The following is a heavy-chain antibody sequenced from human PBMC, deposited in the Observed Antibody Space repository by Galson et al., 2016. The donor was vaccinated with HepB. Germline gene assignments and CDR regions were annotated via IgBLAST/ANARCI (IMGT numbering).Heavy chain of an antibody. Sequence: SETLSLTCRVSGGSINDYYWTWIRQAPGKGMEWIGYMHHSGSSKYNPSLKSRVTMSVDTSKKEISLNLTSVTAADTAFYYCAGGPYLNWFDPWGQGTLVAVSS. J-gene: IGHJ5*02. D-gene: IGHD1-26*01. CDR3: AGGPYLNWFDP. CDR1: GGSINDYY. V-gene: IGHV4-59*03. CDR2: MHHSGSS.